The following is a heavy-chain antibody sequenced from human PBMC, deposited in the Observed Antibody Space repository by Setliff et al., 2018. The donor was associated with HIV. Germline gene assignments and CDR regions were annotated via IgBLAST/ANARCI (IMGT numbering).Heavy chain of an antibody. CDR2: VTHSGNT. D-gene: IGHD3-10*01. CDR3: VSQPESRWQIEY. Sequence: ETLSLTCAVSGYSISRGYFWVWVRQPPGKGLEWIGSVTHSGNTDYNISLKSRVTISIDNSNNHFSLKLRSVTAADTAVYYCVSQPESRWQIEYWGQGTLVTVSS. V-gene: IGHV4-38-2*01. CDR1: GYSISRGYF. J-gene: IGHJ4*02.